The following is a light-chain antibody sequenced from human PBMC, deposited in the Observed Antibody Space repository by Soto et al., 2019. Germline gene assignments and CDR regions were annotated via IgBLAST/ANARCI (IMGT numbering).Light chain of an antibody. CDR2: AAS. CDR1: RDISDY. Sequence: DIQMTQSPSSLSASIGDRVTITCRASRDISDYLAWYQQKPGKVPNLLIYAASTLQSGVPSRFSGSGSGTEFTLTISSLQSEDVASYYCLRYGGTPYTFGPGTKVDIK. J-gene: IGKJ3*01. V-gene: IGKV1-27*01. CDR3: LRYGGTPYT.